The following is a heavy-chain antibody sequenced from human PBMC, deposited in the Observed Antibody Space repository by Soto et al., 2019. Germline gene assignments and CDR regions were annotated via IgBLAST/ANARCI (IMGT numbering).Heavy chain of an antibody. CDR2: ISYDGSIK. J-gene: IGHJ6*02. CDR1: GFTFRIYA. CDR3: XXGXXXDIAVVIGARPGEYGVDV. V-gene: IGHV3-30-3*01. D-gene: IGHD2-15*01. Sequence: QVQLVESRGGVVQPGRSLRLSCAASGFTFRIYAMHWVRQAPGKGLECVAVISYDGSIKFYRDSVKGRFTISRDNSKNTLXLXINSLRYEDTAXYXXXXGXXXDIAVVIGARPGEYGVDVWGQGTTVTVSS.